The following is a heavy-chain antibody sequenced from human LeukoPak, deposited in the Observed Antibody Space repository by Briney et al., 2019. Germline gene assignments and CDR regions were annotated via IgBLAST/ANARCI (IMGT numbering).Heavy chain of an antibody. CDR2: IYTSGST. D-gene: IGHD5-12*01. CDR1: GGSISSGSYY. CDR3: ARAIYGGYSPESPDSRSFDY. V-gene: IGHV4-61*02. Sequence: PSETLSLTGTVSGGSISSGSYYWSWIRQPAGKGLEWIARIYTSGSTNYNPSLKSRVTISVDTSKNQFSLKLSSVAAADTAVYYCARAIYGGYSPESPDSRSFDYWGQGTLVTVSS. J-gene: IGHJ4*02.